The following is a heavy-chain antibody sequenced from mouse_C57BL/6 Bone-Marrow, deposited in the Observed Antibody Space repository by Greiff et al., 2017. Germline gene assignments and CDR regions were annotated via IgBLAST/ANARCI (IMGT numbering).Heavy chain of an antibody. V-gene: IGHV1-26*01. CDR2: INPNNGGT. Sequence: EVQLQQSGPELVKPGASVKISCKASGYTFTDYYMNWVKQSHGKSLEWIGDINPNNGGTSYNQKFKGKATLTVDKSSSTAYMELRSLTSEDSAVYYCARDYGSSYSYYAMDYWGQGTSVTVSS. CDR3: ARDYGSSYSYYAMDY. D-gene: IGHD1-1*01. J-gene: IGHJ4*01. CDR1: GYTFTDYY.